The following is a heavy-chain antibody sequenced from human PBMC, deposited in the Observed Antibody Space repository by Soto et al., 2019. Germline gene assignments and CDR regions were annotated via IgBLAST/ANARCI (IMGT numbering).Heavy chain of an antibody. Sequence: EVQLLESGGGLVQPGESLRLSCAASGFTFSSYAMSWVRQAPGKGLEGVSVISGSDDSTYYADSVKGRFTISRDNSKITRYLRMNSLRAEDTAVYYCAKRSSSSTFDYWGQGTLVTVSS. CDR2: ISGSDDST. J-gene: IGHJ4*02. CDR3: AKRSSSSTFDY. V-gene: IGHV3-23*01. D-gene: IGHD6-6*01. CDR1: GFTFSSYA.